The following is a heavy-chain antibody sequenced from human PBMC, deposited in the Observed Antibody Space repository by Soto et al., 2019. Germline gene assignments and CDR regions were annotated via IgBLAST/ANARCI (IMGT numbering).Heavy chain of an antibody. D-gene: IGHD3-10*01. CDR2: IYWDDEK. CDR3: AHRLRVTAVRGFDD. CDR1: GFSLSTQGVG. Sequence: QITLKESGPTLVKPTETLTLTCSFSGFSLSTQGVGVGWLRQPPGKAPEWLALIYWDDEKYYSPSLKSRLTITKDTSKNHVVLTMSHVDPLDTATYYCAHRLRVTAVRGFDDWGQGTLVTVSS. J-gene: IGHJ4*02. V-gene: IGHV2-5*02.